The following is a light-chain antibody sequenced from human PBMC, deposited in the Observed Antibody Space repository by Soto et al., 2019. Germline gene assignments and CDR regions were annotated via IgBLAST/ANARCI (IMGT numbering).Light chain of an antibody. V-gene: IGLV2-14*03. CDR3: SSYATSRSYV. CDR1: SRDIGTSKH. Sequence: QLVLTQPVSVSGSPGQSVTISCTGTSRDIGTSKHVSWYQQYPGKAPKLMIYEVTDRPSGVSDRFSGSKSGNTASLTISGLQSEDEADYYCSSYATSRSYVFGTGTKLTVL. CDR2: EVT. J-gene: IGLJ1*01.